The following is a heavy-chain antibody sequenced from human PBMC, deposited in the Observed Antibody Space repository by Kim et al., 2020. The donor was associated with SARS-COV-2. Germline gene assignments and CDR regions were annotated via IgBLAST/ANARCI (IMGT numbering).Heavy chain of an antibody. Sequence: SETLSLTCTISGASIGTDYWTWIRQSPGRGLEWIGYIFYTGKTSYNPSLRSRVSLSLDTSRNQFSLRLSSVTAADTAVYFCARLPDINRWPFDYWAQGTLVTVSS. CDR2: IFYTGKT. D-gene: IGHD3-9*01. J-gene: IGHJ4*02. V-gene: IGHV4-59*08. CDR3: ARLPDINRWPFDY. CDR1: GASIGTDY.